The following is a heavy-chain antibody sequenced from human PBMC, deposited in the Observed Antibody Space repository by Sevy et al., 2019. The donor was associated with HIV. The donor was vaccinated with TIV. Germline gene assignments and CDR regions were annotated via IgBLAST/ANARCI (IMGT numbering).Heavy chain of an antibody. CDR3: ARSNWVTATNGFSNSYYFDY. J-gene: IGHJ4*02. V-gene: IGHV4-4*07. CDR1: GDSFSSYF. Sequence: SETLSLTCTVSGDSFSSYFWAWIRQPAGKGLEWIGRINTSGGTNYNPSLKRRVTTSVETSKCQYSLKVSSSTAADTAIYFCARSNWVTATNGFSNSYYFDYWGQGTLVTVSS. CDR2: INTSGGT. D-gene: IGHD7-27*01.